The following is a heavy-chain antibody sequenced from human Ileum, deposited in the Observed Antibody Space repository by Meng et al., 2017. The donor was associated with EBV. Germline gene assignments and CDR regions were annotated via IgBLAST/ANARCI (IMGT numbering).Heavy chain of an antibody. Sequence: QLPLPDPGPGLLKPSETLSLPRPVSGVPIDRSSYNWGWIRQSPGKGLEWMGNIYYSGTTYYNPSLKSRVTISVDTSKNQFSLKLSSVTAADTAVYYCARGYSSGWYYFDSWGQGTLVTVSS. CDR1: GVPIDRSSYN. V-gene: IGHV4-39*01. CDR3: ARGYSSGWYYFDS. J-gene: IGHJ4*02. D-gene: IGHD6-19*01. CDR2: IYYSGTT.